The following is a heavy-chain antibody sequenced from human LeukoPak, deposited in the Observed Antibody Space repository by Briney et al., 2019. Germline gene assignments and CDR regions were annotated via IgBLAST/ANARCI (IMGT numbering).Heavy chain of an antibody. CDR3: ARDVVGGRVDI. CDR1: GGSISSYY. V-gene: IGHV4-59*01. CDR2: IYYSGST. J-gene: IGHJ3*02. Sequence: SETLSLTCTVSGGSISSYYWSWLRQPPGKGLEWIGYIYYSGSTNYNPSLKSRVTISVDTSKNQYSLKLSSVTAADTAVYYCARDVVGGRVDIRGQGTMVTVSS.